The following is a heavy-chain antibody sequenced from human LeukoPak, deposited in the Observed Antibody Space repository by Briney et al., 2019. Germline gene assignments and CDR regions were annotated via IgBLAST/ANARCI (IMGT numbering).Heavy chain of an antibody. CDR1: GGSISSGGYY. Sequence: SETLSLTCTVSGGSISSGGYYWSWIRQHPGKGLEWIGYIYYSGSTYHNPSLKSRVTISVDTSKNQFSLKLSSVTAADTAVYYCARGDSDYYDSSGIEAFDIWGQGTMVTVSS. V-gene: IGHV4-31*03. CDR2: IYYSGST. CDR3: ARGDSDYYDSSGIEAFDI. J-gene: IGHJ3*02. D-gene: IGHD3-22*01.